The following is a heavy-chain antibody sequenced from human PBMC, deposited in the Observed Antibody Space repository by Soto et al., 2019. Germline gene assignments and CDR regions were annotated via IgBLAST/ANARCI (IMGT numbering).Heavy chain of an antibody. CDR2: IYYSGST. CDR3: ASEYYDILTGYIWFDP. V-gene: IGHV4-31*03. Sequence: QVQLQESGPGLVKPSQTLSLTCTVSGGSISSGGYHWSWIRQHPGKGLEWIGYIYYSGSTYYNPSLKSRVTISVDTSKNQFSLKLSSVTAADTAVYYCASEYYDILTGYIWFDPWGQGTLVTVSS. J-gene: IGHJ5*02. CDR1: GGSISSGGYH. D-gene: IGHD3-9*01.